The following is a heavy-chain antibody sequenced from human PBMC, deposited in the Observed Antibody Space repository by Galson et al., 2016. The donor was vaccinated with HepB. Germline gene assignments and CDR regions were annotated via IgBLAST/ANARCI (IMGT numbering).Heavy chain of an antibody. CDR1: GYTFTAHH. CDR3: AKDNGAWTFDY. D-gene: IGHD4-17*01. J-gene: IGHJ4*02. V-gene: IGHV1-46*01. CDR2: TYPPGGAT. Sequence: SVKVSCKASGYTFTAHHIHWVRQAPGQGLEWMGITYPPGGATRYAQTFQGRVAMTTDTSTSTVYMELSSLRSEDTAVYFCAKDNGAWTFDYWGQGTLVTVSS.